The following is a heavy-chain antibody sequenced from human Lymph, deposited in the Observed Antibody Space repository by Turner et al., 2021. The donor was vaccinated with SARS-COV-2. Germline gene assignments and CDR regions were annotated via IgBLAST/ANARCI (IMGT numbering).Heavy chain of an antibody. D-gene: IGHD3-3*01. V-gene: IGHV3-30*18. CDR3: AKVRSIFGVVIGGMDV. Sequence: QVQLVESGGGVVQPGRSLRLSCAASGFTFSSYGMHWVRQAPGKVLEWVAVISYDGSNKYYADSVKGRFTISRDNSKNTLYLQMNSLRAEDTAVYYCAKVRSIFGVVIGGMDVWGQGTTVTVSS. CDR2: ISYDGSNK. J-gene: IGHJ6*02. CDR1: GFTFSSYG.